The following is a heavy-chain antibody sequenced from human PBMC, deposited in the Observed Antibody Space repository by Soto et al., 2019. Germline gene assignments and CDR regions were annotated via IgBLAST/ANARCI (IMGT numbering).Heavy chain of an antibody. CDR1: GGSISSGGYY. V-gene: IGHV4-31*03. CDR3: ARGGTGTTDYYYFGMDV. Sequence: SETLSLTCTVSGGSISSGGYYWSWIRQHPGKGLDWIGYIYYSGSTYYSPSLKSRVTISVDTSKNQFSLRLSSVTAADTAVYLCARGGTGTTDYYYFGMDVWGQGTTVTVSS. CDR2: IYYSGST. D-gene: IGHD1-7*01. J-gene: IGHJ6*02.